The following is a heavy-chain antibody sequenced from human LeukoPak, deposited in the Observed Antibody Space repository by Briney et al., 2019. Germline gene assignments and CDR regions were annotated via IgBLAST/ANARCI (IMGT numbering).Heavy chain of an antibody. D-gene: IGHD3/OR15-3a*01. CDR3: ARDDAGVDDY. V-gene: IGHV3-23*01. CDR2: ISGSGGST. Sequence: GGSLRLSCAASGFTFSSYWMSWVRQAPGKGLEWVSAISGSGGSTYYADSVKGRFTISRDNAKNSLYLQMNSLRAEDTAVYYCARDDAGVDDYWGQGTLVTVSS. J-gene: IGHJ4*02. CDR1: GFTFSSYW.